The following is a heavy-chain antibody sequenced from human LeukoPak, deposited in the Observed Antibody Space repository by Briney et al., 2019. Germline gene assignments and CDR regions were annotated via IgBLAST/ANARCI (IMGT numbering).Heavy chain of an antibody. V-gene: IGHV3-23*01. D-gene: IGHD2-2*01. J-gene: IGHJ4*02. CDR2: ITDSGGDT. CDR1: GFTFSNYA. Sequence: GGSLRLSCTASGFTFSNYAMSWVRQAPGTGLEWFSAITDSGGDTYYSDSVKGRFIIPRDNSKNSLYLHMNSLRAEDTAVYHCAKGSSASRPYYFDYWGQGTLVTVSS. CDR3: AKGSSASRPYYFDY.